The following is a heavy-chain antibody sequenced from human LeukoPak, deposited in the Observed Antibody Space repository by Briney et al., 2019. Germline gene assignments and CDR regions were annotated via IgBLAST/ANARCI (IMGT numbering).Heavy chain of an antibody. V-gene: IGHV3-48*01. CDR2: ISSFSGTI. CDR3: ARDLNWETY. Sequence: TGGSLRLSCVASGITFSSYSMNWVRQAPGKGLEWVSYISSFSGTINYADSVKGRFTISRDNAKNSLYLQMNSLRAEDTAVYYCARDLNWETYWGQGTLVTVSS. CDR1: GITFSSYS. D-gene: IGHD1-1*01. J-gene: IGHJ4*02.